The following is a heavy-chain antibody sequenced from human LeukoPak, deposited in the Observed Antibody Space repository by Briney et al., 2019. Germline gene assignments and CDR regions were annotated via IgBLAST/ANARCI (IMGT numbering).Heavy chain of an antibody. CDR2: IYYSGST. Sequence: SETLSLTCTVSGGSISSYYWSWIRQPPGKGLEYIGHIYYSGSTNYNPSLKSRVTISLDTSKNQFSLKLSSVTAADTAVYYCARTVNRYFDYWGQGTLVTVSS. V-gene: IGHV4-59*01. CDR3: ARTVNRYFDY. D-gene: IGHD1-14*01. CDR1: GGSISSYY. J-gene: IGHJ4*02.